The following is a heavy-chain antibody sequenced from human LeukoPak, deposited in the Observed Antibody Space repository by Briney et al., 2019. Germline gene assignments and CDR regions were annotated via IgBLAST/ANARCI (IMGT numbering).Heavy chain of an antibody. CDR3: ARDANFGYDAFDI. J-gene: IGHJ3*02. V-gene: IGHV3-21*01. Sequence: TGGSLRLSCAASGFTFSRYGMNWVRQAPGKGLEWVSSISSTSNYIYYADSVKGRFTISRDNAKNSLYLQMNSLRAEDTAVYYCARDANFGYDAFDIWGQGTMVIVSS. CDR1: GFTFSRYG. CDR2: ISSTSNYI. D-gene: IGHD3-10*01.